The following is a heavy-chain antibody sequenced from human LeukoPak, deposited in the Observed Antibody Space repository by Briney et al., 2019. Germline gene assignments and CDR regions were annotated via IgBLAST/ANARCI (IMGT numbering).Heavy chain of an antibody. D-gene: IGHD6-6*01. V-gene: IGHV6-1*01. Sequence: SQTLSLTCAISGDIVSSNSAAWNWVRQSPSRGLEWLGRTYYRSKWFNDYAVSVKGRITITPDTSKNQFSLQLNSVTPEDTGVYYCARGRDEYSSSLDYWGQGTLVTVSS. CDR3: ARGRDEYSSSLDY. CDR2: TYYRSKWFN. CDR1: GDIVSSNSAA. J-gene: IGHJ4*02.